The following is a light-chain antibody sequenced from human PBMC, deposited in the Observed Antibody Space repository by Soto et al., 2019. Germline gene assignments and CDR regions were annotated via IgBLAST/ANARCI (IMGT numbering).Light chain of an antibody. CDR1: SPDFG. CDR3: SSYSSTTTL. Sequence: QSVLTQPASVSGSPGQSITISCSGISPDFGVSWYQHFPGKAPKLLIFEVSNRPSGVSTRFSGSKSGNMAFLTISGLQSEDEGLYHCSSYSSTTTLFGGGTQVTVL. J-gene: IGLJ2*01. V-gene: IGLV2-14*01. CDR2: EVS.